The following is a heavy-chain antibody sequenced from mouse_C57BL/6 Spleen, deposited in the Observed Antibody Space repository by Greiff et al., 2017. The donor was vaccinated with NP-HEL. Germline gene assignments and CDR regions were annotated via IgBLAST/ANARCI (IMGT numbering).Heavy chain of an antibody. J-gene: IGHJ4*01. CDR3: ARGEITTAQSAMDY. CDR2: IDPSDSYT. CDR1: GYTFTSYW. V-gene: IGHV1-69*01. D-gene: IGHD1-2*01. Sequence: QVQLQQPGAELVMPGASVKLSCKASGYTFTSYWMHWVKQRPGQGLEWIGEIDPSDSYTNYNQKFKGKSTLTVDKSSSTAYMQLSSLTSEDSAVYYCARGEITTAQSAMDYWGQGTSVTVSS.